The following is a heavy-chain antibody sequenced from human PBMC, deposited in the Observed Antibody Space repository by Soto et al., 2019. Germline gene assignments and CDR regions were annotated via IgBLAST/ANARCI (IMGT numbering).Heavy chain of an antibody. CDR1: GYTFTNYY. CDR3: ARGLAAGDY. V-gene: IGHV1-46*01. J-gene: IGHJ4*02. D-gene: IGHD6-13*01. CDR2: INPNGGST. Sequence: QVQLVQSGAEVKKPGASVKLSCKASGYTFTNYYIHWVRQAPGQGLEWMAIINPNGGSTHYAQKFQGRVTLPRDTSTSTVYMDLSSLKSEDTAVYYCARGLAAGDYWGQGTLVTVSS.